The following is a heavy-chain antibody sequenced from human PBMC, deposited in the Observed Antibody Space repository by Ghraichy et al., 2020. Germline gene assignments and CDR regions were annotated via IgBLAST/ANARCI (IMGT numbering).Heavy chain of an antibody. CDR1: GGSISSYY. J-gene: IGHJ4*02. Sequence: GSLRLSCTVSGGSISSYYWSWIRQPPGKGLEWIGYIYYSGSTNYNPSLKSRVTISVDTSKNQFSLKLSSVTAADTAVYYCARSLDYGDYPSYFDYWGQGTLVTVSS. CDR2: IYYSGST. CDR3: ARSLDYGDYPSYFDY. V-gene: IGHV4-59*01. D-gene: IGHD4-17*01.